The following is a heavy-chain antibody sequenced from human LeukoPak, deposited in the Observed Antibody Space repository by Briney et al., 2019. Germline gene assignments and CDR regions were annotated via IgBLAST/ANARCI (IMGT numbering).Heavy chain of an antibody. Sequence: ASVKVSCKASGYTFTSYGISWVRQAPGQGLEWMGWISTYNGNTNYAQKLQGRVTMTTDTSTSTAYMELRSLRSDDTAVYYCATQRRGSWYYYDSSGSRRGDASDIWGQGTMVTVSS. CDR2: ISTYNGNT. V-gene: IGHV1-18*01. D-gene: IGHD3-22*01. J-gene: IGHJ3*02. CDR1: GYTFTSYG. CDR3: ATQRRGSWYYYDSSGSRRGDASDI.